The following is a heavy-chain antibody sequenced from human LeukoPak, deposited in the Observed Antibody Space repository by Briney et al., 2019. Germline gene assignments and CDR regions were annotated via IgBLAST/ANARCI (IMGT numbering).Heavy chain of an antibody. CDR1: GFTFSSYA. CDR2: ISYDGSNK. Sequence: GGSLRLSCAASGFTFSSYAMHWVRQAPGKGLEWVAAISYDGSNKYYADSVKGRFTISRDNYKNTLYLQMNSLRAEDTAVYYCARGSTSWHVWTTLIDYWGQGTLVTVSS. CDR3: ARGSTSWHVWTTLIDY. J-gene: IGHJ4*02. V-gene: IGHV3-30*04. D-gene: IGHD6-13*01.